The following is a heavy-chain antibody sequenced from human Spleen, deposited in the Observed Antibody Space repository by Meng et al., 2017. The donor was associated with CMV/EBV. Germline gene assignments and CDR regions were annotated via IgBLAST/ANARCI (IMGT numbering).Heavy chain of an antibody. CDR2: IYSSGSG. J-gene: IGHJ6*02. CDR3: ARDRTREYKLLRQRRKRDYYGLDV. D-gene: IGHD2-21*01. Sequence: GSLRLSCSVSGGSIRTHYWNWIRQPPGKGLEWIGSIYSSGSGSYNPSLTSRVTISEDTSKNQFSLKLTSVTTADTAVYYCARDRTREYKLLRQRRKRDYYGLDVWGQGTTVTVSS. CDR1: GGSIRTHY. V-gene: IGHV4-59*11.